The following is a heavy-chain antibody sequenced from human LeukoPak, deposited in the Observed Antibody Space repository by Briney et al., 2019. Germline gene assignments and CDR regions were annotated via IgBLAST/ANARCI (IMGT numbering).Heavy chain of an antibody. Sequence: GGSLRLSCAASRFTFSSYSINWVRQALGKGLEWVSSISSSSRYINYADSVKGRFTISRDNAKNSLYLQMNSLRAEDTAVYYCARDKYSSASGGFDYWGQGTLVTVSS. CDR2: ISSSSRYI. CDR1: RFTFSSYS. D-gene: IGHD6-6*01. CDR3: ARDKYSSASGGFDY. V-gene: IGHV3-21*01. J-gene: IGHJ4*02.